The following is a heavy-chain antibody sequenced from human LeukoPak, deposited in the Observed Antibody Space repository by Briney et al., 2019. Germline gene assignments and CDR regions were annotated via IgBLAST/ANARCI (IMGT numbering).Heavy chain of an antibody. CDR2: INHSGST. CDR1: GGSFSGYY. J-gene: IGHJ4*02. D-gene: IGHD5-18*01. Sequence: PSETLSLTCAVYGGSFSGYYWSLIRQPPGKGLEWIGEINHSGSTNYNPSLKSRVTISVDTSKNQFSLKLSSVTAADTAVYYCARYRGYSYSRVLDYWGQGTLVTVSS. CDR3: ARYRGYSYSRVLDY. V-gene: IGHV4-34*01.